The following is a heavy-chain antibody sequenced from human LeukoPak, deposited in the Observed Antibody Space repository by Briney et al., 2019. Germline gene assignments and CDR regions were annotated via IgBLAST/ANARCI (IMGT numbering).Heavy chain of an antibody. Sequence: GGSLRLSCAASGFTFSSYIMNWVRQAPGKGLEWVSSISSSSSYIYYADSVKGRFTISRDNAKNSLYLQMNSLRAEDTAVYYCARGSSGYYYATRDFDYWGQGTLVTVSS. CDR2: ISSSSSYI. V-gene: IGHV3-21*01. CDR3: ARGSSGYYYATRDFDY. D-gene: IGHD3-22*01. CDR1: GFTFSSYI. J-gene: IGHJ4*02.